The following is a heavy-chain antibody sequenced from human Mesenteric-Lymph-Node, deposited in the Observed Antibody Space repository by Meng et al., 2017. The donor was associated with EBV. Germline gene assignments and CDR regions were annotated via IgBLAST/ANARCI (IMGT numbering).Heavy chain of an antibody. D-gene: IGHD5-12*01. CDR1: GYTCTSYN. J-gene: IGHJ4*02. Sequence: QWRRVNSMADVKKPGDSVKSSCKASGYTCTSYNIHWVRQAPGQGLEWMGIINPSGGSPSYAQKFQGRVTMTRDTSTNTVYMELSSLRSDDSAVYYCARCVVATWFFDHWGQGTLVTVSS. V-gene: IGHV1-46*01. CDR2: INPSGGSP. CDR3: ARCVVATWFFDH.